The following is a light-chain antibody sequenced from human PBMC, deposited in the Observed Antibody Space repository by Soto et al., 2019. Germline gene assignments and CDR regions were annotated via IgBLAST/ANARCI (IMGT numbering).Light chain of an antibody. CDR3: CSYKSSSTLYV. J-gene: IGLJ1*01. CDR2: DVT. Sequence: QSVLTQPASVSGSPGQSITISCTGTSSDIGAYNYVSWYQQHPDKAPKLIISDVTNRPAGISSRFSASKSGNTASLTISVLQAEDEADYYCCSYKSSSTLYVFGTGTKLTV. CDR1: SSDIGAYNY. V-gene: IGLV2-14*03.